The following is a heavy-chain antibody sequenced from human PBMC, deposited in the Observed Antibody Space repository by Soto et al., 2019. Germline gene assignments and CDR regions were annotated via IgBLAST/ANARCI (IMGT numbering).Heavy chain of an antibody. CDR2: INHSGST. Sequence: SETLSLTCAVYGGSFSGYYWSWIRQPPGKGLEWIGEINHSGSTNYNPSLKSRVTISVDTSKNQFSLKLSSVTAADTAVYYCARVGYSSSPGGWFEPWGQGTLVTVSS. V-gene: IGHV4-34*01. CDR3: ARVGYSSSPGGWFEP. D-gene: IGHD6-13*01. J-gene: IGHJ5*02. CDR1: GGSFSGYY.